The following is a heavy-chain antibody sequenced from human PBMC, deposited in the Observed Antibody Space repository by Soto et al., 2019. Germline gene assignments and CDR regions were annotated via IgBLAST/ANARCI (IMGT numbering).Heavy chain of an antibody. CDR3: ARAELPAATQDYYYYAMDV. J-gene: IGHJ6*02. CDR2: IIPIFGTA. V-gene: IGHV1-69*13. D-gene: IGHD2-2*01. CDR1: GGTFSTYP. Sequence: SVKVSCKASGGTFSTYPISWVRQAPGQGLEWMAGIIPIFGTANYAQKFQGRVTITADESTTTAYMDLSSLRYEDTALYYCARAELPAATQDYYYYAMDVWGRGPPVTV.